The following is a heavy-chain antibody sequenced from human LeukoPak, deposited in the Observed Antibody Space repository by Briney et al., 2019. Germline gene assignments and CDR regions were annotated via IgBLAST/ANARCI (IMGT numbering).Heavy chain of an antibody. V-gene: IGHV1-69*05. D-gene: IGHD6-13*01. CDR2: IIPVFGTA. J-gene: IGHJ6*03. Sequence: SVKISCKASGGTFSSYAISWVRQAPGQGLEWMGGIIPVFGTANYAQKFQGRVTITTDESTSTAYMELSSLRSEDTAVYYCARVSEAAGTGDYYYYYMDVWGKGTTVTVSS. CDR1: GGTFSSYA. CDR3: ARVSEAAGTGDYYYYYMDV.